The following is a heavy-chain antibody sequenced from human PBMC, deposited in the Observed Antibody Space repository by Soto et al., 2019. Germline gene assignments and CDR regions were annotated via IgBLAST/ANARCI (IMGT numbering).Heavy chain of an antibody. Sequence: GGSLRLSCAASGFTFSSDGMHWVRQAPGKGLEWVAVISYDGSYQYYVDSVKGRFTISRDNSKNTLYLQMNSLRAEDTAVYYCAKDEISKTIRGVAFNFWGQGTMVTVSS. J-gene: IGHJ3*01. CDR1: GFTFSSDG. V-gene: IGHV3-30*18. CDR3: AKDEISKTIRGVAFNF. D-gene: IGHD1-7*01. CDR2: ISYDGSYQ.